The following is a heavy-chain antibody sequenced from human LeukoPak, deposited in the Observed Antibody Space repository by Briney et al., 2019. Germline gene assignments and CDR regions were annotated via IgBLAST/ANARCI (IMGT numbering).Heavy chain of an antibody. J-gene: IGHJ4*02. CDR2: IYGDGSGT. CDR1: GFTFRTYT. D-gene: IGHD1-14*01. CDR3: AKDEKPDGMWSIDY. Sequence: GGSLRLSCAASGFTFRTYTMNWVRQAPGKGLEWVSGIYGDGSGTFYAESVKGRFTISRDNSKDTVRLQMNSLRADDTGMYYCAKDEKPDGMWSIDYWGQGTLVTVSS. V-gene: IGHV3-23*03.